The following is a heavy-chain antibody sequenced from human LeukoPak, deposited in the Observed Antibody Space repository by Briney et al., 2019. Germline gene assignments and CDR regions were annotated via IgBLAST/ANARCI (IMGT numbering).Heavy chain of an antibody. CDR3: TVAGTGMLDY. CDR1: GGTFSSYA. J-gene: IGHJ4*02. D-gene: IGHD6-19*01. V-gene: IGHV1-69*04. CDR2: IIPIFGIA. Sequence: GASVKVSCKASGGTFSSYAISWARQAPGQGLEWMGRIIPIFGIANYAQKFQGRVTITADKSTSTAYMELSSLRSEDTAVYCCTVAGTGMLDYWGQGTLVTVSS.